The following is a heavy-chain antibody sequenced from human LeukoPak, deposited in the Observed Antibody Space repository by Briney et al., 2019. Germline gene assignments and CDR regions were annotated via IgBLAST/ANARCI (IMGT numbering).Heavy chain of an antibody. CDR1: GFSFNTYW. CDR2: INQDGTEK. CDR3: AKLAKYFYGPETFYFFEH. D-gene: IGHD3-10*01. Sequence: GGSLRLSCVASGFSFNTYWMSWVRKAPGEGLEWVANINQDGTEKYYVDSVKGRFIISRDYGKNSLYLQMNSLRVEDTAVYYCAKLAKYFYGPETFYFFEHWGQGTPVTASS. V-gene: IGHV3-7*01. J-gene: IGHJ4*02.